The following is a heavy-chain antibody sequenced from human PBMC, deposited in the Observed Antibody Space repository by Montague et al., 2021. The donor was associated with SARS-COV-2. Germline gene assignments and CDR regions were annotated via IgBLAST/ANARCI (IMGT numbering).Heavy chain of an antibody. D-gene: IGHD2-2*02. CDR2: ISYDGSNK. V-gene: IGHV3-30-3*01. CDR3: ARDSFSSCTSSSCYMGGMDV. J-gene: IGHJ6*02. CDR1: GSTFSSYA. Sequence: SLRLSCAASGSTFSSYAMHWVRQAPGKGLEWVAVISYDGSNKYYADSVKGRFTISRDNSKNTLYLQMNSLRAEDTAVYYCARDSFSSCTSSSCYMGGMDVWGQGTMVTVSS.